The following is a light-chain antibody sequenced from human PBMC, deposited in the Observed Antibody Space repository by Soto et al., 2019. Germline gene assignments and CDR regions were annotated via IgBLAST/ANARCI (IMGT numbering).Light chain of an antibody. CDR1: QGIGAY. CDR2: AAS. J-gene: IGKJ4*01. V-gene: IGKV1-27*01. CDR3: HKYNSAPLT. Sequence: DIQMTQSPSSLSASLGDRVTITCRASQGIGAYLAWFQQKPGHVPRLLIYAASTLQSGVPSRFSVSGSGTDFTLTISSLQPEDVSTYYCHKYNSAPLTFGGGNKVEIK.